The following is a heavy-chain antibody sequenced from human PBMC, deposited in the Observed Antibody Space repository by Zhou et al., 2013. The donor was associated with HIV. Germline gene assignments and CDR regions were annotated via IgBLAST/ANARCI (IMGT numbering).Heavy chain of an antibody. J-gene: IGHJ5*02. CDR1: GGSISSSSYY. Sequence: QVQLQESGPGLVKPSETLSLTCTVSGGSISSSSYYWGWIRQPPGKGLEWIGSIYYSGSTNYNPSLKSRVSISIDTSKNQFSLKLSSVTAADTAVYYCARQYYDGDYSSFLIRGWFDPWGQGTLVTVSS. CDR3: ARQYYDGDYSSFLIRGWFDP. V-gene: IGHV4-39*07. D-gene: IGHD4-17*01. CDR2: IYYSGST.